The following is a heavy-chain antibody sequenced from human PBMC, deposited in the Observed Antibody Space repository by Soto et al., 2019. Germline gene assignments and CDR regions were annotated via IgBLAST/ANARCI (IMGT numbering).Heavy chain of an antibody. D-gene: IGHD2-15*01. J-gene: IGHJ6*03. Sequence: EVHLVESGGGQVKPGGSLRLSCAASGFTFSSYSMNWVRQAPGKGLEWVSSISSSSSYIYYADSVKGRFTISRDNAKNSLYLQMNSLRAEDTAVYYCARQKEVVVAAIYYYSIDVWCKGTTVTVSS. CDR1: GFTFSSYS. CDR3: ARQKEVVVAAIYYYSIDV. CDR2: ISSSSSYI. V-gene: IGHV3-21*01.